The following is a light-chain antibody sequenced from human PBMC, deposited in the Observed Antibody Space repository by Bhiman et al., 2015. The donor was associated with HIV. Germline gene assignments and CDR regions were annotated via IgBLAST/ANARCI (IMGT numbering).Light chain of an antibody. J-gene: IGLJ1*01. CDR1: SSDIGGYNY. V-gene: IGLV2-14*03. CDR2: DVS. Sequence: QSALTQPASVSGSPEQSITISCTGTSSDIGGYNYVSWFQQHPGKAPKLMIYDVSNRPSGVSNRFSGSKSGNTASLTISGLQAEDEADCSSYTSSSTYVFGTGTKVTVL. CDR3: SSYTSSSTYV.